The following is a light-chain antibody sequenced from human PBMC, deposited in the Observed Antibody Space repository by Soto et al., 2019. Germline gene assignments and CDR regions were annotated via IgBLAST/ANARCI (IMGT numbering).Light chain of an antibody. CDR3: QQADIFPDA. V-gene: IGKV1-12*01. CDR1: QAISSW. CDR2: TAP. Sequence: DIQMTQSPSSVSASVGDRVTITCRASQAISSWLSWFQQRPGKPPKILIYTAPTLQSGVPSRFSGSGSGADFTLTISSLQPEDFATYYCQQADIFPDAFGQGTKVDLK. J-gene: IGKJ2*01.